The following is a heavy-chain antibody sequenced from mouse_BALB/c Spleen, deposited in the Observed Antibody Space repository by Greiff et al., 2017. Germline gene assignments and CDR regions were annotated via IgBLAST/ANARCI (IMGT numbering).Heavy chain of an antibody. CDR1: GYSFTGYF. CDR3: ARLYGYYYAMDY. Sequence: VQLQQSGPELVKPGASVKISCKASGYSFTGYFMNWVMQSHGKSLEWIGRINPYNGDTFYNQKFKGKATLTVDKSSSTAHMALRSLASEDSAVYYCARLYGYYYAMDYWGQGTSVTVSS. D-gene: IGHD2-2*01. J-gene: IGHJ4*01. V-gene: IGHV1-20*02. CDR2: INPYNGDT.